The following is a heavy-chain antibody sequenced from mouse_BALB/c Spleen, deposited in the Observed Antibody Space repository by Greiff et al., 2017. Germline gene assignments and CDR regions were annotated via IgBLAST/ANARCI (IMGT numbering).Heavy chain of an antibody. D-gene: IGHD1-1*01. CDR1: GFTFSSFG. CDR3: ARSGYYGSSSLYAMDY. CDR2: ISSGSSTI. V-gene: IGHV5-17*02. J-gene: IGHJ4*01. Sequence: EVNLVESGGGLVQPGGSRKLSCAASGFTFSSFGMHWVRQAPEKGLEWVAYISSGSSTIYYADTVKGRFTISRDNPKNTLFLQMTSLRSEDTAMYYCARSGYYGSSSLYAMDYWGQGTSVTVSS.